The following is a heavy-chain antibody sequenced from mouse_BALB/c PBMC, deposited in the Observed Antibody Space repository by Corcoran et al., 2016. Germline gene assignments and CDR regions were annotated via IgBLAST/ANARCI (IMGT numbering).Heavy chain of an antibody. CDR3: ARMMDY. CDR2: IDPANGNT. Sequence: GQLQQSGAELVKPGASVKSSCTASGFYIKNTYMHWVKQRPEQGMVWIGRIDPANGNTKYDPKFQGKATITADTSSNTAYLQLSSLTSEDTAVYYCARMMDYWGQGTSVTVSS. V-gene: IGHV14-3*02. J-gene: IGHJ4*01. CDR1: GFYIKNTY.